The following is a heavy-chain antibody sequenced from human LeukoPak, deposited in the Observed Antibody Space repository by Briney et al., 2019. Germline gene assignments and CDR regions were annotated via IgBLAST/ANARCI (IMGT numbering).Heavy chain of an antibody. CDR2: INTNTGNP. Sequence: ASVKVSCKASGYTFTSYAMNWVRQAPGQGLEWMGWINTNTGNPTYAQGFTGRFVFSLDTSVSTAYLQIGSLKAEDTAVYYCARDSEGGYCSGGSCYNEAYYFDYWGQGTLVTVSS. D-gene: IGHD2-15*01. CDR3: ARDSEGGYCSGGSCYNEAYYFDY. J-gene: IGHJ4*02. CDR1: GYTFTSYA. V-gene: IGHV7-4-1*01.